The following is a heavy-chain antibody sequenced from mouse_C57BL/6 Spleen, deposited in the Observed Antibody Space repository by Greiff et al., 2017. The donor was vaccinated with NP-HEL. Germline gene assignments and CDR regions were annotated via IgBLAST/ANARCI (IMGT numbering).Heavy chain of an antibody. J-gene: IGHJ4*01. CDR1: GFTFSDYY. CDR2: INYDGSST. V-gene: IGHV5-16*01. D-gene: IGHD2-14*01. Sequence: EVKLVESEGGLVQPGSSMKLSCTASGFTFSDYYMAWVRQVPEKGLEWVANINYDGSSTYYLDSLTSRFIISRDNAKNILYLQMSSLKSEETATKYCARGGGTLGAMDYWGQGTSVTVSS. CDR3: ARGGGTLGAMDY.